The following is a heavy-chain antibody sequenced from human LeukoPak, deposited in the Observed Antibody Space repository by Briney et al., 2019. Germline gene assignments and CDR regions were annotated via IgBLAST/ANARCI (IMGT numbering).Heavy chain of an antibody. CDR1: GFTFSSYG. CDR3: AKDEVVPAARYFDY. D-gene: IGHD2-2*01. V-gene: IGHV3-30*02. J-gene: IGHJ4*02. CDR2: IRYDGSNK. Sequence: GVSLRLSCAASGFTFSSYGMHWVRQAPGKGLEWVAFIRYDGSNKYYADSVKGRFTISRDNSKNTLYLQMNSLRAEDTAVYCCAKDEVVPAARYFDYWGQGTLVTVSS.